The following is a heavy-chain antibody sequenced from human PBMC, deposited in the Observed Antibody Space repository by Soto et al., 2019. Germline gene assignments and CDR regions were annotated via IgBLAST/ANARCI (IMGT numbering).Heavy chain of an antibody. CDR3: AHRPRGYSYYFDY. CDR1: GFSLSTRGVG. CDR2: LYWDDDK. D-gene: IGHD5-18*01. V-gene: IGHV2-5*02. J-gene: IGHJ4*02. Sequence: QITLKESGPTLVKPTQTLTLTCTFSGFSLSTRGVGVGWIRQPPGKALEWLALLYWDDDKGYSPSLKSRLTITKDTPKNQVVITVTNMDPVDTATYYCAHRPRGYSYYFDYWGQGTLVTVSS.